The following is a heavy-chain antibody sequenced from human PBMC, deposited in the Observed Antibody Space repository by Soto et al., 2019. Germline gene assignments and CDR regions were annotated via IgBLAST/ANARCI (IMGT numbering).Heavy chain of an antibody. CDR1: GFTFGASN. CDR2: IGSKGETYAT. V-gene: IGHV3-73*01. J-gene: IGHJ6*02. CDR3: AKHLLAVAGYLHGMDV. Sequence: GGSLRLSCAASGFTFGASNLQWVRQASGKGLEWLGRIGSKGETYATTYAASVKGRFTISRDDSKKTAYLQMNSLRAEDTAVYYCAKHLLAVAGYLHGMDVWGQGTTVTVSS. D-gene: IGHD6-19*01.